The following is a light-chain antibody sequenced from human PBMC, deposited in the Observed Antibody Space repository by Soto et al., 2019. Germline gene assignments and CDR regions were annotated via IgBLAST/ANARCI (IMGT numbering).Light chain of an antibody. J-gene: IGKJ5*01. CDR1: QSLLHTDGFNF. CDR2: LAS. CDR3: MQALQTPT. V-gene: IGKV2-28*01. Sequence: IDMTQSPLSLSVTPGEPASISCRSSQSLLHTDGFNFLDWYLQKPGQSPQLLIYLASNRASGVPDRFSGSGSGTDFTLKISRVEADDVGVYYCMQALQTPTFGQGTRLEIK.